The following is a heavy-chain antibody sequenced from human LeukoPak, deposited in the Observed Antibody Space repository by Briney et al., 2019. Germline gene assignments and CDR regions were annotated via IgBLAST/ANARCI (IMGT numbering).Heavy chain of an antibody. CDR1: GFTFSDYY. CDR2: ISSSGSTI. J-gene: IGHJ4*02. V-gene: IGHV3-11*01. Sequence: GGSLRLSCAASGFTFSDYYMSWIRQAPGKGLEWVSYISSSGSTIDYADSVKGRFTIPRDNAKNSLYLQMNSLRAEDTAVYYCARFRLTVPTYAHLDYWGQGTLVTVSS. CDR3: ARFRLTVPTYAHLDY. D-gene: IGHD4-17*01.